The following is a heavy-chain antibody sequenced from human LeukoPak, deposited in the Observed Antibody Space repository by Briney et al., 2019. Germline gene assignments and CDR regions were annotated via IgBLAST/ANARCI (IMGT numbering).Heavy chain of an antibody. CDR1: GYTFTSYY. CDR2: INPSGGST. V-gene: IGHV1-46*01. D-gene: IGHD4-17*01. CDR3: ARVDDYGDYGVEPSGY. Sequence: GASVKVSCKASGYTFTSYYMHWVRQAPGQGLEWMGIINPSGGSTSYAQKFQGRVTMTRDMSTSTVHMELSSLRSEDTAVYYCARVDDYGDYGVEPSGYWGQGTLVTVSS. J-gene: IGHJ4*02.